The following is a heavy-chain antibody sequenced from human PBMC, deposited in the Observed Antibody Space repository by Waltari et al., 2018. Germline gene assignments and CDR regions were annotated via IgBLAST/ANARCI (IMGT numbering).Heavy chain of an antibody. CDR2: ISYNGRNI. V-gene: IGHV3-30*04. J-gene: IGHJ6*02. CDR3: ARDYCDRTNCHGMDV. CDR1: EFTFRPYA. D-gene: IGHD3-22*01. Sequence: QVQLVESGGGVVQPGRSLRLSCAASEFTFRPYAMHWVRQAPGKGLDGVAVISYNGRNIYYEDSVKGRFTISRDNSNKTLYLQMNSLRPEDTAVYYCARDYCDRTNCHGMDVWGQGTTVTVSS.